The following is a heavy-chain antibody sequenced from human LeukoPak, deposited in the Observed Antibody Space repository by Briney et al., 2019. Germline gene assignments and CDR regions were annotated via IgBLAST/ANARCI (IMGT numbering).Heavy chain of an antibody. V-gene: IGHV4-59*01. D-gene: IGHD3-22*01. J-gene: IGHJ3*02. CDR2: IYSSGST. CDR1: GRSISYYY. Sequence: PSETLSLTCTVSGRSISYYYWNWIRQPPGKGLEWIGYIYSSGSTNYNPSLKSRVTISLDTSKNQFSLKLSSVTAADTAVYYCARMGDYYDSSGYRHDAFDIWGQGTMVTVSS. CDR3: ARMGDYYDSSGYRHDAFDI.